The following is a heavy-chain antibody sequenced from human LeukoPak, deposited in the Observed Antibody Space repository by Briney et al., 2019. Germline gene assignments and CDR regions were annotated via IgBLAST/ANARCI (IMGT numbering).Heavy chain of an antibody. D-gene: IGHD2-21*01. J-gene: IGHJ4*02. Sequence: GGSLRLSCAASGFTFSSFWMTWVRQAPGKGLEWVASIKFDGNEKYHVDSVKGRFTISRDNAKNSLYLQMNSLRAEDTSLYYCARDHTDPGLFFDSWGQGTLVTVSS. V-gene: IGHV3-7*01. CDR3: ARDHTDPGLFFDS. CDR2: IKFDGNEK. CDR1: GFTFSSFW.